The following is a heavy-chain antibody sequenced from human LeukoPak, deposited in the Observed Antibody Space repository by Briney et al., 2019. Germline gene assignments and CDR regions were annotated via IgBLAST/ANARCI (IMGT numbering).Heavy chain of an antibody. CDR2: ISYDGSNK. J-gene: IGHJ4*02. Sequence: PGRSLRLSCAASGFTFSSYAMHWVRQAPGKGLEWVAVISYDGSNKYYADSVKGRFTISRDNSKNTLYLQMNSLRAEDTAVYYCAREGDPGYWGQGTLVTVSS. CDR3: AREGDPGY. CDR1: GFTFSSYA. V-gene: IGHV3-30-3*01. D-gene: IGHD3-10*01.